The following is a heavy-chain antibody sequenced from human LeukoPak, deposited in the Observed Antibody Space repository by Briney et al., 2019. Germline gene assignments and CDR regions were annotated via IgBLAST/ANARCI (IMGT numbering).Heavy chain of an antibody. D-gene: IGHD1-1*01. Sequence: SEALSLTCAVYGGSFSGYYWSWIRQPPGKGLEWIGEINHSGSTNYNPSLKSRVTISVDTSKNQFSLKLSSVTAADTAVYYCARHRAQLSRTATFDYWGQGTLVTVSS. J-gene: IGHJ4*02. V-gene: IGHV4-34*01. CDR3: ARHRAQLSRTATFDY. CDR1: GGSFSGYY. CDR2: INHSGST.